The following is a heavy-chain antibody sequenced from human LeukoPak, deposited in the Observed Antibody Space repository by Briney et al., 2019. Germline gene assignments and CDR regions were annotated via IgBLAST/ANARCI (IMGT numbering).Heavy chain of an antibody. V-gene: IGHV4-4*07. Sequence: SGTLSLTCTVSGGSMGNYYWSWIRQPAGKGLEWIGRIYSSGNTYYNPSLKSRVTVSLDTSKNQFSLKLNSVTAAGTAVYYCARDGSGGTWGQGTLVTVSS. CDR2: IYSSGNT. CDR3: ARDGSGGT. CDR1: GGSMGNYY. D-gene: IGHD3-10*01. J-gene: IGHJ5*02.